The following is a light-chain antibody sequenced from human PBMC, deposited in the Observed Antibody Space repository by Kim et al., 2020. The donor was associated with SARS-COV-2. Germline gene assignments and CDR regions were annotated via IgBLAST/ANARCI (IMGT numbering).Light chain of an antibody. V-gene: IGKV6-21*02. J-gene: IGKJ4*01. Sequence: SGPPKEQVTIPCRASQSIGNRLHWYQQKPDQSPKLLIRYASQSITGVPPRFSGSGSGTEFTLTINSLEAEDAATYYCQQSGAFLTFGGGTKVDIK. CDR1: QSIGNR. CDR3: QQSGAFLT. CDR2: YAS.